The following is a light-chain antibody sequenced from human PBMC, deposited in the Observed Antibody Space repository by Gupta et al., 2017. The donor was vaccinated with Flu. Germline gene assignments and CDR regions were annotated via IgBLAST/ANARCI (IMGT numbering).Light chain of an antibody. CDR1: QSVGTY. Sequence: ATLSLSPGERATLSCRASQSVGTYLAWYQQKPGQTPRLLIYDASNRATGIPARFSGSGYGTDFTLTISSREPEDFAVYYCQKRSNWPPYTFGQGTRLEI. CDR3: QKRSNWPPYT. CDR2: DAS. J-gene: IGKJ2*01. V-gene: IGKV3-11*01.